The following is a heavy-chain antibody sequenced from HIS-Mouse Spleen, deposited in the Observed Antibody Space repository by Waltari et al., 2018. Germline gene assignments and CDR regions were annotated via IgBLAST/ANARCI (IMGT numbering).Heavy chain of an antibody. D-gene: IGHD6-13*01. J-gene: IGHJ6*02. CDR1: GYPISSGYY. Sequence: QVQLQESGPGLVKPSETLSLTCTVSGYPISSGYYWGCIRQPQGKGLEWIGSIYRSGSTYYNPSLKSRVTISVDTSKNQFSLKLSSVTAADTAVYYCASTLYSSSWYYYYYYGMDVWGQGTTVTVSS. V-gene: IGHV4-38-2*02. CDR3: ASTLYSSSWYYYYYYGMDV. CDR2: IYRSGST.